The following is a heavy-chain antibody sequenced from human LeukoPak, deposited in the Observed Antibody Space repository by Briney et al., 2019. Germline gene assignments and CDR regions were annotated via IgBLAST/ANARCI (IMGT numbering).Heavy chain of an antibody. J-gene: IGHJ6*02. CDR3: AREARIVVVTAIYYYHCMDV. CDR2: ISAYNGNT. CDR1: GYTFTSYG. Sequence: GASVKVSCKASGYTFTSYGISWVRQAPGQGLEWMGWISAYNGNTNYAQKLQGRVTMTTDTSTSTAYMELRSLRSDDTAAYYCAREARIVVVTAIYYYHCMDVWGQGTTVTVSS. V-gene: IGHV1-18*01. D-gene: IGHD2-21*02.